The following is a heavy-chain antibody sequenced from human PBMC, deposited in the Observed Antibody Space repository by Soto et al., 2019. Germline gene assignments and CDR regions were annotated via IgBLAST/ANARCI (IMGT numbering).Heavy chain of an antibody. CDR3: AHTEAGGSSPPYFDY. Sequence: SGPTLVNPTQTFTLTCTFSGFSLSTSGVGVGWIRQPPGKALEWLALIYWDDDKRYSPSLKSRLTITKDTSKNQVVLTMTNMDPVDTATYYCAHTEAGGSSPPYFDYWGQGTLVTVSS. CDR1: GFSLSTSGVG. V-gene: IGHV2-5*02. CDR2: IYWDDDK. J-gene: IGHJ4*02. D-gene: IGHD3-16*01.